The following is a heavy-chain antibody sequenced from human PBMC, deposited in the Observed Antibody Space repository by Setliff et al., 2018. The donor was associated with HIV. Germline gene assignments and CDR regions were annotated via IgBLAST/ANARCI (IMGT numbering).Heavy chain of an antibody. CDR3: ARGYGAAGGGY. CDR2: ISYSGST. Sequence: PSETLSLTCTVSGGSISSYYWSWIRQPPGKGLEWIGYISYSGSTNYNPSLKSRLTISVDTSKNHFSLRLSSVTAADTAVYYCARGYGAAGGGYWGQGTLVTVSS. D-gene: IGHD6-25*01. CDR1: GGSISSYY. J-gene: IGHJ4*02. V-gene: IGHV4-59*01.